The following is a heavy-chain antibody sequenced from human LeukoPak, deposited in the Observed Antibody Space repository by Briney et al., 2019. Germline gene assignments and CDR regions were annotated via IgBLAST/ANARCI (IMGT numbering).Heavy chain of an antibody. J-gene: IGHJ4*02. CDR2: ISGSGDAT. D-gene: IGHD6-6*01. CDR1: GFTFSSYA. CDR3: AKGHFASSSFFDY. Sequence: PGGSLRLSCAASGFTFSSYAMSWVRQTADKRLEWVSAISGSGDATFYTDSVKGRFTISRDNSENTLYLQMNNLRVEDTAVYYCAKGHFASSSFFDYWGQGTLVTVSS. V-gene: IGHV3-23*01.